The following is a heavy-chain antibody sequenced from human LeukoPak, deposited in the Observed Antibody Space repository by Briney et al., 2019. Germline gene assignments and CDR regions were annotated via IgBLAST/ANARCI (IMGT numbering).Heavy chain of an antibody. V-gene: IGHV4-39*07. Sequence: PSETLSLTCTVSGGSISSSSYYWGWIRQPPGKGLEWIGSIYYSGSTYYNPSLKSRVTISVDTSKNQFSLKLSSVTAADTAVYYCARGGVGTYYDFWSGYSRNWFDPRGQGTLVTVSS. CDR2: IYYSGST. J-gene: IGHJ5*02. CDR1: GGSISSSSYY. CDR3: ARGGVGTYYDFWSGYSRNWFDP. D-gene: IGHD3-3*01.